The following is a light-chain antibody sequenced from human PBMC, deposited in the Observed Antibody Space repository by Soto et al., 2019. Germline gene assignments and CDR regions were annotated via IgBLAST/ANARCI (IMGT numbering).Light chain of an antibody. CDR3: QQYGKSPGLFT. CDR2: EAS. J-gene: IGKJ3*01. Sequence: IILTQSPGTLSLSPGERATLSCRASQSVNSNYLAWYQQKPGQAPRLLIYEASSRATGIPDRFIGSGSGSDFSLTISRLEPDDFAVYYCQQYGKSPGLFTFGPGTRLDIK. V-gene: IGKV3-20*01. CDR1: QSVNSNY.